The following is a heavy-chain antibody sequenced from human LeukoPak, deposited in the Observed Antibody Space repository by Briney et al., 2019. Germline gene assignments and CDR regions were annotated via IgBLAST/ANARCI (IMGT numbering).Heavy chain of an antibody. Sequence: TGGSLRLSCAASGFTFRNVWMHWVRQTPGKGLVWVSRINSGGSGTSYADSVEGRFTISRDNAKNTLYLQMNSLRAEDTAVYYCATSLGPLTEYWGQGTLVTVSS. D-gene: IGHD7-27*01. J-gene: IGHJ4*02. CDR1: GFTFRNVW. CDR2: INSGGSGT. V-gene: IGHV3-74*01. CDR3: ATSLGPLTEY.